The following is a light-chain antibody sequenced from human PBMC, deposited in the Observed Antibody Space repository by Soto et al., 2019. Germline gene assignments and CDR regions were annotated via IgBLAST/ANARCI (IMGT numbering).Light chain of an antibody. J-gene: IGLJ1*01. V-gene: IGLV2-14*01. CDR2: EVN. CDR3: CSYAGRYTYV. Sequence: QSVLTQPASVSASPGQSITISCTGTSSDVGGYKFVSWYQHHPGKAPKLMIYEVNNRPSGVSNRFSGSKSGNTASLTISGLQTEDEADYYCCSYAGRYTYVFGTGTKVTVL. CDR1: SSDVGGYKF.